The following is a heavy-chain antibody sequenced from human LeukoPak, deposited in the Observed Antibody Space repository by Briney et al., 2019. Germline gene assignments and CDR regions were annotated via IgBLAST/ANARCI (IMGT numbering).Heavy chain of an antibody. J-gene: IGHJ4*02. V-gene: IGHV3-11*04. D-gene: IGHD1-26*01. Sequence: GGSLRLSCAASGFAFSDYYMSWIRQAPGKGLEWVSYISSSGNTIYYADSVKGRFTISRDNAKKSVSLQMNSLRAEDTAVYYCARERGGGGSYSDYWGQGTPVTVPS. CDR3: ARERGGGGSYSDY. CDR2: ISSSGNTI. CDR1: GFAFSDYY.